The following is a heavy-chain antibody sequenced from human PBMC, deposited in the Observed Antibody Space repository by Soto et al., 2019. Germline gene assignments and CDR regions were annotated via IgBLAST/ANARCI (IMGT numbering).Heavy chain of an antibody. Sequence: GGSLRLSCAASGFTFSSYAMSWVRQAPGKGLEWVSAISGSGGSTYYADSVKGRFTISRDNSKNTLYLQMNSLRAEDTAVYYCAKELRSYYDDSSGYYFAYWGQGTLVTVSS. J-gene: IGHJ4*02. V-gene: IGHV3-23*01. CDR3: AKELRSYYDDSSGYYFAY. D-gene: IGHD3-22*01. CDR2: ISGSGGST. CDR1: GFTFSSYA.